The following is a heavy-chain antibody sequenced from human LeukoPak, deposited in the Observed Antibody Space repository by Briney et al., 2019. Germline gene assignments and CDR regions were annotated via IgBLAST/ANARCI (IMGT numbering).Heavy chain of an antibody. D-gene: IGHD6-6*01. CDR1: GGSISSSSYY. J-gene: IGHJ4*02. V-gene: IGHV4-39*01. CDR3: ASPSSSSSTYDY. CDR2: IHYSGST. Sequence: PSETLSLTCTVSGGSISSSSYYWGWIRQPPGKGLEWIGSIHYSGSTYYNPSLKGRVTISVDTSKNQFSLKLSSVTAADTAVYYCASPSSSSSTYDYWGQGTLVTVSS.